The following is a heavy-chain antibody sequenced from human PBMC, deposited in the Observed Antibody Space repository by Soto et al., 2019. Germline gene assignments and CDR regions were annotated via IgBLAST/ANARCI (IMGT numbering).Heavy chain of an antibody. J-gene: IGHJ4*02. Sequence: GGSLRLSCAASGFTFSSYAMHWVRQAPGKGLEWVSVITGSGGSTYYADSVKGRFTISRDTSKNTLFLQMNSLRAEDTAVYYCAKDRYGDYGGIDYWGQGTMVTVSS. CDR3: AKDRYGDYGGIDY. CDR2: ITGSGGST. CDR1: GFTFSSYA. V-gene: IGHV3-23*01. D-gene: IGHD4-17*01.